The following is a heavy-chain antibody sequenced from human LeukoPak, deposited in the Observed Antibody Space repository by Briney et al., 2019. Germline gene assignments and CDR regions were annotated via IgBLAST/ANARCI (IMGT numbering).Heavy chain of an antibody. CDR1: GYTLPELS. V-gene: IGHV1-24*01. CDR3: ATVVPSGYDDFDY. D-gene: IGHD5-12*01. Sequence: ASVKVSCKVSGYTLPELSMHWVRQTPGKGLEWMGGFDPEDGETIYAQKFQGRVTMTEDTSTDTAYMELSSLRSEDTGVYYWATVVPSGYDDFDYWGQGTLVTVSS. J-gene: IGHJ4*02. CDR2: FDPEDGET.